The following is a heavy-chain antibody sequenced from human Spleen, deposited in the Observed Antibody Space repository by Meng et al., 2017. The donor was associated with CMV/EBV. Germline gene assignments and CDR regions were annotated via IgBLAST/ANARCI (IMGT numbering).Heavy chain of an antibody. CDR3: ARVPTWGIAAAGPYY. CDR1: GGSFSGNS. V-gene: IGHV4-34*01. Sequence: VYGGSFSGNSWSWIRQPPGKGLEWIGEINHSGSTNYNPSLKSRVTISVDTSKNQFSLKLSSVTAADTAVYYCARVPTWGIAAAGPYYWGQGTLVTVSS. J-gene: IGHJ4*02. D-gene: IGHD6-13*01. CDR2: INHSGST.